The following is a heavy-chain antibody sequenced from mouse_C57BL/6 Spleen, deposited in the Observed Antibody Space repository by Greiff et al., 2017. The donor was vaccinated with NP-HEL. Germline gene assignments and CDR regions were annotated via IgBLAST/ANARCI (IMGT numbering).Heavy chain of an antibody. V-gene: IGHV5-9*01. D-gene: IGHD1-1*01. CDR3: AKATTVVGYFDY. CDR2: ISGGGGNT. J-gene: IGHJ2*01. CDR1: GFTFSSYT. Sequence: EVKLVESGGGLVKPGGSLKLSCAASGFTFSSYTMSWVRQTPEKRLEWVATISGGGGNTYYPDSVKGRFTISRDNAKNTLYLQMSSLRSEDTALYYCAKATTVVGYFDYWGQGTTLTVSS.